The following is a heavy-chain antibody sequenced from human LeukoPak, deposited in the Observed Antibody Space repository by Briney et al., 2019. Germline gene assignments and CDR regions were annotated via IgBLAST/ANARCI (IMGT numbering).Heavy chain of an antibody. J-gene: IGHJ4*02. CDR3: ARDRLVPAVTYYFDY. V-gene: IGHV3-7*01. D-gene: IGHD2-2*01. CDR1: GFTFSTYW. Sequence: PGGSLRLSCTVSGFTFSTYWMNWVRQAPGKGLEWVANMKQDGSERYYVDSVKGRFTISRDNAKNSLYLQMNSLRAEDTAVYYCARDRLVPAVTYYFDYWGQGTLVTVSS. CDR2: MKQDGSER.